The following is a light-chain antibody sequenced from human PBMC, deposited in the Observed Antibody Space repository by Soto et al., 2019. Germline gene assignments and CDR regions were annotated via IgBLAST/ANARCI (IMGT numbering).Light chain of an antibody. CDR1: QGITNY. Sequence: DIQLTQSPSFLSTSVGDRVTITCRASQGITNYLAWYQQEPGKAPKLLIYLASTLQSGVPSRFSGSGSGTEFPLTLSSLQPEDFATYYCQQVNSFPVTFGQGTRLEIK. J-gene: IGKJ5*01. CDR2: LAS. CDR3: QQVNSFPVT. V-gene: IGKV1-9*01.